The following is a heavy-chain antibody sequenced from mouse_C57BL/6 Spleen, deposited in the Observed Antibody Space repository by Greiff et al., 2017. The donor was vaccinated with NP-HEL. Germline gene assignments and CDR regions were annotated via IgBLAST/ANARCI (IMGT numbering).Heavy chain of an antibody. Sequence: QVQLQQPGAELVKPGASVKLSCKASGYTFTSYWMHWVKQRPGQGLEWIGMIHPNSGTTNYNEKFKSKATLTVDKSSSTAYMQLSSLTSEDSAVYYCARDPEKLTTVVAGDYWGQGTTLTVSS. V-gene: IGHV1-64*01. CDR3: ARDPEKLTTVVAGDY. J-gene: IGHJ2*01. CDR1: GYTFTSYW. CDR2: IHPNSGTT. D-gene: IGHD1-1*01.